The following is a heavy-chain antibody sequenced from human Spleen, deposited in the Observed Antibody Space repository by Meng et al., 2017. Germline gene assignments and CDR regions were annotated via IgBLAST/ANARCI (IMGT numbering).Heavy chain of an antibody. CDR3: ARGIQIWQY. V-gene: IGHV3-11*01. J-gene: IGHJ4*02. CDR1: GFTFSDYY. Sequence: QVQLVESGGGLVKPGGSLRLSCAASGFTFSDYYMSWIRQAPGKGLEWVSYISSRATTIYYADSVKGRFTISRDNSRSTVYLQMNSLRADDTAVYYCARGIQIWQYWGQGTLVTVSS. CDR2: ISSRATTI. D-gene: IGHD5-18*01.